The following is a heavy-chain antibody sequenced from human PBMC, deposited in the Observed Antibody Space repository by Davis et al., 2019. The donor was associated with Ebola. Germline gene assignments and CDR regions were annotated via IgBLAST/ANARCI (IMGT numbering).Heavy chain of an antibody. D-gene: IGHD5-18*01. CDR1: GGSISGSL. J-gene: IGHJ4*02. CDR3: ACGYSYGPFDY. Sequence: MPSETLSLTCIVSGGSISGSLWSWWSWIRQSPGKQLEWIGYVYYSGSTNYNPSLKSRVTISVDTSKNQFSLNLSSVTAADTAVYYCACGYSYGPFDYWGQGTLVTVSS. CDR2: VYYSGST. V-gene: IGHV4-59*12.